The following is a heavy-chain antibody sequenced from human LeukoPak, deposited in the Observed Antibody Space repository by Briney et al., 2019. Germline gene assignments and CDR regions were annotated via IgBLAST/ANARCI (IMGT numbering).Heavy chain of an antibody. D-gene: IGHD1-26*01. Sequence: PGGSLILSCAASGFTFSSYEMNWVRQAPGQGLEWVSYITADGTNKYDADSVKGRFTISRDNAKNSLYLQMHSLRVDDTAIYYCAREVRWELPDLWGQGTLVTVSS. V-gene: IGHV3-48*03. CDR2: ITADGTNK. J-gene: IGHJ5*02. CDR1: GFTFSSYE. CDR3: AREVRWELPDL.